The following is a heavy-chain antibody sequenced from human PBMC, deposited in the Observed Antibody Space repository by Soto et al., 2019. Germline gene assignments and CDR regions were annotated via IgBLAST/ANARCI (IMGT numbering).Heavy chain of an antibody. V-gene: IGHV3-21*01. D-gene: IGHD2-2*01. J-gene: IGHJ6*03. Sequence: EVQLVESGGGLVKPGGSLRLSCAASGFTFSSYSMNWVRQAPGKGLEWVSSISSSSSYIYYADSVKGRFTISRDNAKNSLYRQMNTLRAKDTAVYYCARVTPAPQLRNYMDVWGKGPRTPSL. CDR2: ISSSSSYI. CDR1: GFTFSSYS. CDR3: ARVTPAPQLRNYMDV.